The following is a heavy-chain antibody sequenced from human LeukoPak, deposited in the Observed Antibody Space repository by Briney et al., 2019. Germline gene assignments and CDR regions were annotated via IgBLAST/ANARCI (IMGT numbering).Heavy chain of an antibody. Sequence: PGGSLRLSCAASGFTFSSYGMHWVRQAPGKGLEWVAVISYDGSNKYYADSVKGRFTISRDNSKNTLYLQMNSLRAEDTAVYYCAKEAFRYFDAAKDYWGQGTLVTVSS. D-gene: IGHD3-9*01. CDR3: AKEAFRYFDAAKDY. CDR2: ISYDGSNK. J-gene: IGHJ4*02. CDR1: GFTFSSYG. V-gene: IGHV3-30*18.